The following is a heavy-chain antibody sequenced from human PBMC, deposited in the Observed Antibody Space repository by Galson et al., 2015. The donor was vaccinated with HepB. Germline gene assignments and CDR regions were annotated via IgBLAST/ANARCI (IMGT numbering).Heavy chain of an antibody. D-gene: IGHD3-10*01. V-gene: IGHV3-66*02. CDR3: ASYITLNRGF. J-gene: IGHJ4*02. CDR2: IYSGGST. Sequence: SLRLSCAASGFTVSTTYTTWVRQPPGKGLDFVSVIYSGGSTYYADSVKGRFTISRDNPKNTVYLQMDSLRAEDTAVYYCASYITLNRGFWGQGTLITVS. CDR1: GFTVSTTY.